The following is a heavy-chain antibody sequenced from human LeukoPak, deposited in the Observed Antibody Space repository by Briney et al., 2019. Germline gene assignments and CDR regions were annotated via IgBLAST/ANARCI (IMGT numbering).Heavy chain of an antibody. CDR2: IKYDAGEK. V-gene: IGHV3-7*01. Sequence: GGSLRHSCAASRFTFSSYGMNWVRQAPGKGLEWVASIKYDAGEKSYVDSVKGRFTISRDNAKNSLYLQMSSLRPEDTAVYYCARDGTAAGLYFDLWGQGTLVTVSS. J-gene: IGHJ4*01. CDR1: RFTFSSYG. CDR3: ARDGTAAGLYFDL. D-gene: IGHD6-13*01.